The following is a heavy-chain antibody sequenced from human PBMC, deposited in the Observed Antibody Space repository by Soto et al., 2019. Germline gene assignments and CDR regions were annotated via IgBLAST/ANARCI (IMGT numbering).Heavy chain of an antibody. V-gene: IGHV3-21*01. D-gene: IGHD2-2*01. Sequence: EVQLVESGGGLVKPGGSLRLSCAASGFTFSSYSMNWVRQAPGKGLEWVSSISSSSSYIYYADSVKGRFTISRDNAKNSLYLQMNSLRAEDTAVYYCARTIVPAAIVGPAPDYWGQGTLVTVSS. CDR1: GFTFSSYS. CDR3: ARTIVPAAIVGPAPDY. J-gene: IGHJ4*02. CDR2: ISSSSSYI.